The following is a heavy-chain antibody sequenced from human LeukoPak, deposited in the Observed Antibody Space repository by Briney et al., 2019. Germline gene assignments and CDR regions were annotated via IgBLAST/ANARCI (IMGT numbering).Heavy chain of an antibody. V-gene: IGHV3-21*01. D-gene: IGHD2-15*01. CDR3: ARISDCSGGSCYSRNY. J-gene: IGHJ4*02. CDR2: ISSSSSYI. CDR1: GFTFSSYG. Sequence: GGTLRLSCAASGFTFSSYGMSWVRQAPGKGLEWVSSISSSSSYIYYADSVKGRFTISRDNAKNSLYLQMNSLRAEDTAVYYCARISDCSGGSCYSRNYWGQGTLVTVSS.